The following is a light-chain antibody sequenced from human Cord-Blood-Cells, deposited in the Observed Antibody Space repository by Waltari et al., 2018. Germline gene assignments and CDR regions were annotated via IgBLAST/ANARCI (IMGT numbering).Light chain of an antibody. CDR1: SSDLGGFNY. CDR3: SSYTSSSTPV. Sequence: QSALTQPASVSGSPGQSITISSTGTSSDLGGFNYVPWYHQTQGKAPKLMINDLSNRPSGVSNRFSGFKSGNTASLTISGLQAEDEADYYCSSYTSSSTPVFGGGTKLTVL. V-gene: IGLV2-14*03. CDR2: DLS. J-gene: IGLJ3*02.